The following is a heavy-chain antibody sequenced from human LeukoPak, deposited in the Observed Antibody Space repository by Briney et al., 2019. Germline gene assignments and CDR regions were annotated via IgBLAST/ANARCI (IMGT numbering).Heavy chain of an antibody. CDR1: GFTFCSYV. V-gene: IGHV3-23*01. J-gene: IGHJ4*02. Sequence: PGGSLRLSCAASGFTFCSYVMSWVRQAPGKGLEWVSAISGSGGSTYYADSVKGRFTISRDNSKNTLYLQMNSLRAEDTAVYYCAKDPRSLIVVVPAAFDYWGQGTLVTVSS. D-gene: IGHD2-2*01. CDR2: ISGSGGST. CDR3: AKDPRSLIVVVPAAFDY.